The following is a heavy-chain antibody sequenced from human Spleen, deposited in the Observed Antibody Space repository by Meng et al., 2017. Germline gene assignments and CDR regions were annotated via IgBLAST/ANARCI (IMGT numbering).Heavy chain of an antibody. J-gene: IGHJ4*02. V-gene: IGHV4-34*01. Sequence: VQVRQVGAGLLKPSETRALTCVVSGGSFSDYYWSWIRQPPGKGLEWIGEINHSGSTNYNPSLESRATISVDTSQNNLSLKLSSVTAADSAVYYCARGPTTMAHDFDYWGQGTLVTVSS. D-gene: IGHD4-11*01. CDR1: GGSFSDYY. CDR3: ARGPTTMAHDFDY. CDR2: INHSGST.